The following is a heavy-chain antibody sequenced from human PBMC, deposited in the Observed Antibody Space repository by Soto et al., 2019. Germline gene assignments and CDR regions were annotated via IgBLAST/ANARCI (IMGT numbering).Heavy chain of an antibody. D-gene: IGHD3-3*01. V-gene: IGHV3-23*01. CDR2: ISVSGGST. CDR3: AHSFGVAVMGYYHHAMDV. Sequence: GGSLRLSCAASGFTLGTYAMYWVRQAPRKELEWVSAISVSGGSTYYADSVKGRFTITKDTSKNQVVLTLTNMDPVDTATYFCAHSFGVAVMGYYHHAMDVWGQGTTVTVSS. CDR1: GFTLGTYA. J-gene: IGHJ6*02.